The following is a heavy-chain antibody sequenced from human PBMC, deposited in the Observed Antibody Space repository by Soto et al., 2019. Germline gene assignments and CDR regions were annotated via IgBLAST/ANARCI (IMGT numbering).Heavy chain of an antibody. CDR3: AKDGDGIAVAGTCFGY. Sequence: PGGSLRLSCAASGFTFSSYAMSWVRQAPGKGLEWVSAISGSGGSTYYADSVKGRFTISRDNSKNTLYLQMNSLRAEDTAVYYCAKDGDGIAVAGTCFGYWGQGTLVTVSS. CDR1: GFTFSSYA. D-gene: IGHD6-19*01. CDR2: ISGSGGST. V-gene: IGHV3-23*01. J-gene: IGHJ4*02.